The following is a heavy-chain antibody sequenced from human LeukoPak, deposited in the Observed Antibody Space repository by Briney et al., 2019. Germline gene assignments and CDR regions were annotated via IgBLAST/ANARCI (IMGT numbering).Heavy chain of an antibody. D-gene: IGHD3-10*01. CDR3: ARQGTGTDY. CDR2: IYPGDSDT. V-gene: IGHV5-51*01. Sequence: GESLQISCKGSGYGFSTYWIGWVRQMPGKGLEWMGIIYPGDSDTRYSPSFQGQVTISADKSISTAYLQWSSLKASDTAIYHCARQGTGTDYWGQGTLVTVSS. CDR1: GYGFSTYW. J-gene: IGHJ4*02.